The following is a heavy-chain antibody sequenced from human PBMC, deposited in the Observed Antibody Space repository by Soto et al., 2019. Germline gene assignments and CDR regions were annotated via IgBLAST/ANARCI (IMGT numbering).Heavy chain of an antibody. CDR1: GGSFSGYS. V-gene: IGHV4-34*01. D-gene: IGHD3-3*01. CDR2: INHSGTT. CDR3: ARARFDSWSHIYYGLDV. J-gene: IGHJ6*02. Sequence: SETLSLTCAVYGGSFSGYSWTWLRQPPGKGLEWIGEINHSGTTDYNPALKSRVTMSADTSKNQFSLRMTSVAAADTAVYYCARARFDSWSHIYYGLDVWGQGTTVTVSS.